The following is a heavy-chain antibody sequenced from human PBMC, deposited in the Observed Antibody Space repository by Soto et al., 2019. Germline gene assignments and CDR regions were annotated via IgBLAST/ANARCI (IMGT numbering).Heavy chain of an antibody. D-gene: IGHD6-6*01. CDR1: GFTFSSYE. V-gene: IGHV3-48*03. CDR2: ISNSGSTI. CDR3: ARDSIGGYYYYGMDV. Sequence: PGGSLRLSCAASGFTFSSYEMNWVRQAPGKGLEWVSYISNSGSTIYYADSVKGRFTISRDNAKSSLYLQMNSLRAEDTAVYYCARDSIGGYYYYGMDVWGQGTTVTVSS. J-gene: IGHJ6*02.